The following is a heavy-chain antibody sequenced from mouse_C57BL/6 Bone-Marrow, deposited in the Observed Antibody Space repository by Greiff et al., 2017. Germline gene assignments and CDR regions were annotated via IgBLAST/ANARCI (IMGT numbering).Heavy chain of an antibody. CDR1: DSEVFPIAY. D-gene: IGHD1-1*01. J-gene: IGHJ2*01. CDR2: IIPSIGRT. CDR3: AMPNYYGSSYRDY. Sequence: QVKLQQSGSELRSPGSSVKLSCKDFDSEVFPIAYMSWVRQKPGHGFEWIGGIIPSIGRTIYGGKFEGKATLDADTLSNTAYLELNSLTSEDSSIDNCAMPNYYGSSYRDYWGQGTTPTVSS. V-gene: IGHV15-2*01.